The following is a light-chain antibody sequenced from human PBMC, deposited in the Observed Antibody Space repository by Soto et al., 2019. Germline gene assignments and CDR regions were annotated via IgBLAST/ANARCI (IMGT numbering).Light chain of an antibody. V-gene: IGKV1-33*01. J-gene: IGKJ2*01. CDR1: QDISNY. CDR2: DAS. CDR3: QHYDDLPYT. Sequence: DIPMTQSPSSLSASVGDRVTITCQASQDISNYLSWYQQKPGKAPKLLIYDASNLETGVPSKFSGSGSGTDFTFTISSLQPEDIATYYCQHYDDLPYTFGQGTKLEIK.